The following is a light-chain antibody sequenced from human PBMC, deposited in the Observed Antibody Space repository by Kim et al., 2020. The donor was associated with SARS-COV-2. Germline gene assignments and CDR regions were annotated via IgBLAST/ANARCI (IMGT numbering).Light chain of an antibody. CDR2: EAS. J-gene: IGKJ2*01. Sequence: SGSPGERATLSCRASQSVSSHLAWYQQKPGQAPRLLIHEASTRATGIPVRISGSGSGTEFTLTISGLQSEDFAIYYCQQYNSWPRTFGQGTKLEIK. CDR1: QSVSSH. V-gene: IGKV3-15*01. CDR3: QQYNSWPRT.